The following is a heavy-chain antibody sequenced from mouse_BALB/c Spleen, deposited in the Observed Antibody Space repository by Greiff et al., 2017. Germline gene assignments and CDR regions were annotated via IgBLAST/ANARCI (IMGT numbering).Heavy chain of an antibody. J-gene: IGHJ3*01. CDR2: FHPYNDDT. CDR1: GYTFTTYP. D-gene: IGHD1-2*01. V-gene: IGHV1-47*01. CDR3: ARGGITTATPFAY. Sequence: VQLVESGAELVKPGASVKMSCKAFGYTFTTYPIEWMKQNHGKSLEWIGNFHPYNDDTKYNEKFKGKAKLTVEKSSSTVYLELSRLTSDDSAVYYCARGGITTATPFAYWGQGTLVTVSA.